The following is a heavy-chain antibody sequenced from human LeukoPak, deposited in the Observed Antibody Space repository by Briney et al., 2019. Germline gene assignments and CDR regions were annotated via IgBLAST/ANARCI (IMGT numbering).Heavy chain of an antibody. D-gene: IGHD2-2*02. Sequence: GGSLRLSCAASGFTVSSNYMSWVRQAPGKGLECVSVNYIGGSTYYADSVKGRFTISRDISKNTLYLQMNSLRAEDTAMYYCARLGFVVPAVIFDYWGQGTLVTVSS. CDR2: NYIGGST. V-gene: IGHV3-53*01. CDR1: GFTVSSNY. J-gene: IGHJ4*02. CDR3: ARLGFVVPAVIFDY.